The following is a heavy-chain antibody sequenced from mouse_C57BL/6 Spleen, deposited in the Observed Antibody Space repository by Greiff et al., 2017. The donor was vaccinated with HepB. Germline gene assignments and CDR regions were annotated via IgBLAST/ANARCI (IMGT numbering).Heavy chain of an antibody. J-gene: IGHJ3*01. CDR3: ASLGRGFAY. CDR2: IYPGDGDT. V-gene: IGHV1-82*01. Sequence: VQLQQSGPELVKPGASVKISCKASGYAFSSSWMNWVKQRPGKGLEWIGRIYPGDGDTNYNGKFKGKATLTADKSSSTAYMQLSILTSEDSAVYFCASLGRGFAYWGQGTLVTVSA. CDR1: GYAFSSSW. D-gene: IGHD4-1*01.